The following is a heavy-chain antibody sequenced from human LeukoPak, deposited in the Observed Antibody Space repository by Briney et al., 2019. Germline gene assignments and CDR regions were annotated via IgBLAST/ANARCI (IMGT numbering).Heavy chain of an antibody. Sequence: GGSLRLSCAASGFTFSNYAMSWVRQAPGKGLEWVSAISGSGSSTYYADSVKGRFTISRDNSKNTLYLHMNSLRDEDTAVYYCAKEYNYDSSGYYHETFDIWGQGTIVTVSS. CDR2: ISGSGSST. V-gene: IGHV3-23*01. D-gene: IGHD3-22*01. CDR3: AKEYNYDSSGYYHETFDI. J-gene: IGHJ3*02. CDR1: GFTFSNYA.